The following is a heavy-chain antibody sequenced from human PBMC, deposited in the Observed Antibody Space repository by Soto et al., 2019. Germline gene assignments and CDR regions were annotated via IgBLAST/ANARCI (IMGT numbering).Heavy chain of an antibody. J-gene: IGHJ4*02. CDR1: GFTFGDYA. V-gene: IGHV3-49*03. CDR3: TRDGSPGSSWDDY. CDR2: IRSKAYGGTT. D-gene: IGHD6-13*01. Sequence: EVQLVESGGGLVQPGRSLRLSCTASGFTFGDYAMSWFRQAPGKGLEWVGFIRSKAYGGTTEYAASVKGRFTISRDDSKSIAYLQMNSLKTEDTAVYYCTRDGSPGSSWDDYWGQGTLVTVSS.